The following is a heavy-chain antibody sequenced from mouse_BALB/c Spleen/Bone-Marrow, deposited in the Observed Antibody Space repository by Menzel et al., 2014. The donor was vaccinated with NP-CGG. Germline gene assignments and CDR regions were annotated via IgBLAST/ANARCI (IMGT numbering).Heavy chain of an antibody. Sequence: QVQLQQSGAELVKPGAPVKLSCKASGYTFTSYWMNWVKQRPGRGLEWIGRIDPSDSETHYNQKFKDRATLTVDKSSSTAYIQLSSLTSEDSAVYYCARSHGYYPYWYFDVWGAGTTVTVSS. CDR1: GYTFTSYW. J-gene: IGHJ1*01. D-gene: IGHD2-3*01. CDR3: ARSHGYYPYWYFDV. V-gene: IGHV1-69*02. CDR2: IDPSDSET.